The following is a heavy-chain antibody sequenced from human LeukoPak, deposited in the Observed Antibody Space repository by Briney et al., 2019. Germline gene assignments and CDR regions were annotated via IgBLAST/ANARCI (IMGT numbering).Heavy chain of an antibody. D-gene: IGHD3-10*01. Sequence: GGSLRLSCAASGFTFSRHGMHWVRQAPGKGLEWVAVIWYDGSNKYYVDSVKGRFTISRDNPKNTLYLQMSSLRAEDTAVYFCARDPYYYGSGIYYPDDWGQGTLVTVSS. J-gene: IGHJ4*02. CDR3: ARDPYYYGSGIYYPDD. V-gene: IGHV3-33*01. CDR2: IWYDGSNK. CDR1: GFTFSRHG.